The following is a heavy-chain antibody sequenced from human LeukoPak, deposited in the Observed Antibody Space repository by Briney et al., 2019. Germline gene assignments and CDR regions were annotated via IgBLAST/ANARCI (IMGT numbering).Heavy chain of an antibody. V-gene: IGHV4-59*01. CDR1: GGSISTYY. J-gene: IGHJ2*01. CDR3: ARGGNCSGGSCYPDSYFDL. CDR2: IYYSGST. D-gene: IGHD2-15*01. Sequence: SETLSLTCTVSGGSISTYYWSWIRQPPGKGLEWIGYIYYSGSTNYNPSLRSRVTISVDTSKNQFSLKLSSVTAADTAVYYCARGGNCSGGSCYPDSYFDLWGRGTLVTVPS.